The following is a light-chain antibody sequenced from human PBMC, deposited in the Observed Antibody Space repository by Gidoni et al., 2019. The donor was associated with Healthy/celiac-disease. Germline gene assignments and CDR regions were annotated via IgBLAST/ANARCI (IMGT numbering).Light chain of an antibody. CDR2: DAS. V-gene: IGKV1-33*01. Sequence: DIQMTQSPSSLSASVGDRVTITCQASQDISNYLNWYQQKPGKAPKLLIYDASHLETGVPSRFSGIVSGTDFTFTISILQPEDIATYYCQQYDNLPFTFGPGTKVDIK. CDR1: QDISNY. CDR3: QQYDNLPFT. J-gene: IGKJ3*01.